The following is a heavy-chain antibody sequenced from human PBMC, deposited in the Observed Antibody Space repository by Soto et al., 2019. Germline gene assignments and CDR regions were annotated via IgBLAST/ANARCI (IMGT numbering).Heavy chain of an antibody. J-gene: IGHJ6*03. CDR2: ISGSGGST. CDR3: AKGGTQSYYYYMDV. CDR1: GFTFSSYA. Sequence: GGSLRLSCAASGFTFSSYAMSWVRQAPGKGLEWVSAISGSGGSTYYADSVKGRFTISRDNSKNTLYLQMNSLRAEDTAVYYCAKGGTQSYYYYMDVWGKGTTVTVSS. D-gene: IGHD2-15*01. V-gene: IGHV3-23*01.